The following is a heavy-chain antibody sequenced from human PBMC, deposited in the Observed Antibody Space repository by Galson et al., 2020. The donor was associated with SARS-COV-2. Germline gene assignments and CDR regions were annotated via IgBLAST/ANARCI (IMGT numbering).Heavy chain of an antibody. Sequence: GGSLRLSCAASGFTFSSYTMNWVRQAPGKGLEWVSSISSSSSYIYYADSVKGRFTISRDNAKNSLYLQMNSLRAEDMAVYYCARGILTGYYFFDYWGQGTLVTVSS. V-gene: IGHV3-21*01. D-gene: IGHD3-9*01. CDR1: GFTFSSYT. CDR2: ISSSSSYI. CDR3: ARGILTGYYFFDY. J-gene: IGHJ4*02.